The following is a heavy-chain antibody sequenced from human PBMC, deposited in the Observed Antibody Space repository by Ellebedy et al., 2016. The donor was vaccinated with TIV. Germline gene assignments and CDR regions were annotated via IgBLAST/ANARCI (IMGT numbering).Heavy chain of an antibody. CDR2: IYHSGYT. CDR3: ARGEKHISDDYPWEVPDY. CDR1: GASFINDDW. D-gene: IGHD3-22*01. J-gene: IGHJ4*02. V-gene: IGHV4-4*02. Sequence: SETLSLXCVVSGASFINDDWWTWVRQPPGKGLEWIGEIYHSGYTHYNPSLKSRVTMSLDKSRGQFSLELSSVTAADTAVYFCARGEKHISDDYPWEVPDYWGPGTLATVSS.